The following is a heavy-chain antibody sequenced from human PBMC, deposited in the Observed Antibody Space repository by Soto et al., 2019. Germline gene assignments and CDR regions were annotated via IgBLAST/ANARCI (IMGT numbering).Heavy chain of an antibody. CDR3: ARAAYSGSPIDH. D-gene: IGHD1-26*01. V-gene: IGHV4-39*01. CDR1: DDSISSRTYY. Sequence: QMQLQESGPGLLEPSETLSLTCTVSDDSISSRTYYWAWIRQPPGKGLEWIGYLYHSGSTYYAPSVNSRATMSVDTSKKQLSLKLTSVNAADTAVYYCARAAYSGSPIDHWGQGTLVTVSP. J-gene: IGHJ1*01. CDR2: LYHSGST.